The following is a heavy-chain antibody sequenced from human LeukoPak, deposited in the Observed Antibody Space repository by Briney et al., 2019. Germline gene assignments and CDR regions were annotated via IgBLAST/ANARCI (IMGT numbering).Heavy chain of an antibody. D-gene: IGHD3-3*01. J-gene: IGHJ4*02. CDR2: IKQDGSEK. CDR1: GFTFSSYW. CDR3: ARDYWAILEWLLWDY. Sequence: GGSLRLSCAASGFTFSSYWMSWVRQAPGKGLEWVANIKQDGSEKYYVDSVKGRFTISRDNAKNSLYLQMNSLRAEDTAVYYCARDYWAILEWLLWDYWGQGTLVTVSS. V-gene: IGHV3-7*01.